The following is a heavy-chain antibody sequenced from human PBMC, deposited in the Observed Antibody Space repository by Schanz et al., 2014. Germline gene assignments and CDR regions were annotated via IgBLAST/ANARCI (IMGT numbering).Heavy chain of an antibody. CDR1: GGTFSSFG. Sequence: QVQQVQSGAEVKKPGSSVKVSCKASGGTFSSFGINWVRQAPGQGLEWMGRIIPSLGLAKYEQKFQDKVTITADTSTTTAYMELSGLRSEDTAVYYCARDRLECGAEYYSVEVFEIWGQGTLVIVSS. J-gene: IGHJ4*02. D-gene: IGHD2-21*01. V-gene: IGHV1-69*04. CDR3: ARDRLECGAEYYSVEVFEI. CDR2: IIPSLGLA.